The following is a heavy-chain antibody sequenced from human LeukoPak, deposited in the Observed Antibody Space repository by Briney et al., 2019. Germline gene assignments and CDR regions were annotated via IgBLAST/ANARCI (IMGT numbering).Heavy chain of an antibody. CDR1: GYTFTGYY. CDR2: INPNSGGT. J-gene: IGHJ4*02. Sequence: ASVNVSCKASGYTFTGYYIHWVRQAPGQGLEWMGWINPNSGGTNYAQNFQGRVTMTRDTSISTAYMELSRPRSDDTAMYYCARVVDTAPGYWGQGTLVTVSS. CDR3: ARVVDTAPGY. D-gene: IGHD5-18*01. V-gene: IGHV1-2*02.